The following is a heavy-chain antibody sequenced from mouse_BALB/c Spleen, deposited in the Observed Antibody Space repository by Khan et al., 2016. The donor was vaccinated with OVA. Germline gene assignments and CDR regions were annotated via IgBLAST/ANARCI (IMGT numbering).Heavy chain of an antibody. D-gene: IGHD2-14*01. CDR3: AREEVRRGGGFAY. V-gene: IGHV5-6*01. CDR1: GFTFSSYG. J-gene: IGHJ3*01. Sequence: EVMLVESGGDLVKPGGSLKLSCAASGFTFSSYGMSWVRQTPDKRLEWVATISSGGSYTYYPDSVKGRFTISRDNAKNTLYLQMSSLKSEDTAMYYCAREEVRRGGGFAYWGQGTLVTVSA. CDR2: ISSGGSYT.